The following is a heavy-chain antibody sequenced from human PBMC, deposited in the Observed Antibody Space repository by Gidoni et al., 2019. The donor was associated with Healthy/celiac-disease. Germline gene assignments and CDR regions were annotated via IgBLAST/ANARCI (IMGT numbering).Heavy chain of an antibody. CDR1: GGSFSRYY. Sequence: QVQLQQCGAGLLKPSETLSLTCAVSGGSFSRYYWRWIRQPPGKGLEWIGEINHSGRTNYNPSLKSRVTISVDTSKNQFSLKLSLVTSADTAVYYCASTGLVGVVVPAAQAYYFDYWGPGTLVTVSS. J-gene: IGHJ4*02. D-gene: IGHD2-2*01. CDR3: ASTGLVGVVVPAAQAYYFDY. CDR2: INHSGRT. V-gene: IGHV4-34*01.